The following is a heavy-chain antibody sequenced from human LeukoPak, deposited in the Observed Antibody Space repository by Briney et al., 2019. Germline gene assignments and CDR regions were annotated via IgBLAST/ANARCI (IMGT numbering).Heavy chain of an antibody. J-gene: IGHJ4*02. CDR1: GFTFSSYA. V-gene: IGHV3-23*01. CDR3: AKEAEELRFLEWLFFDY. D-gene: IGHD3-3*01. CDR2: ISGSGGST. Sequence: GGSLRLSCAASGFTFSSYAMSWVRQAPGKGLEWVSAISGSGGSTYYADSVKGRFTISRDNSKNTLYLQMNSLRAEDTAVYYCAKEAEELRFLEWLFFDYWGQGTLVTVSS.